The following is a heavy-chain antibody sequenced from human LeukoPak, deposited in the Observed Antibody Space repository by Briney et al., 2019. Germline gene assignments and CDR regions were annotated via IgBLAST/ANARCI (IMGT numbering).Heavy chain of an antibody. V-gene: IGHV3-7*01. CDR2: IKQDGSEK. CDR3: VRDSDGSAYYVSGSGFDF. J-gene: IGHJ4*02. D-gene: IGHD3-10*01. CDR1: GFRFSTYW. Sequence: RGPLRLSCAASGFRFSTYWMSWVRQAPGKGLEWVANIKQDGSEKYYADSVKGRFTISRDNGKNSVYLQMNSLRAEDTAVYYCVRDSDGSAYYVSGSGFDFWGQGTLVTVSS.